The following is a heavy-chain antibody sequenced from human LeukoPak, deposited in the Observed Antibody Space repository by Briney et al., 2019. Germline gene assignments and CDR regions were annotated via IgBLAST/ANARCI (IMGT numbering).Heavy chain of an antibody. J-gene: IGHJ3*02. CDR1: GYTFTGYY. Sequence: ASVKVSCKASGYTFTGYYMPWVRQGPGQGLEWMGWINPNSGGTNSAQKFQGRVTMTRDTSISTAYMELSRLRSDDTAVYYCARAYGIVVGPAAITAFDIWGQGTMVTVSS. CDR2: INPNSGGT. CDR3: ARAYGIVVGPAAITAFDI. D-gene: IGHD2-2*01. V-gene: IGHV1-2*02.